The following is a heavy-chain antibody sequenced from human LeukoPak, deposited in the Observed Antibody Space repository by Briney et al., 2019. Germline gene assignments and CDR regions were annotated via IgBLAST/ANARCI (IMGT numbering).Heavy chain of an antibody. J-gene: IGHJ4*02. CDR3: ARGSFYYFDY. CDR1: GGSISSYY. Sequence: SETLSLTCTVSGGSISSYYWSWIRQPPGKGLEWIGYIYYSGSTNYNPSLKSRVTISIDASKNQFSLKLSSVTAADTAVYYCARGSFYYFDYWGQGTLVTVSS. V-gene: IGHV4-59*08. CDR2: IYYSGST.